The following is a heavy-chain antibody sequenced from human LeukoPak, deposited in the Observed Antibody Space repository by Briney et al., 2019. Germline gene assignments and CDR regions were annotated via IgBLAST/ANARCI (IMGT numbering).Heavy chain of an antibody. V-gene: IGHV4-34*01. D-gene: IGHD3-3*01. Sequence: SETLSLTCAVYGGSFSGYYWSWIRQPPGKGLEWIGEINHSGSTNYNPSLKSRVTISVDTSKNQFSLKLSSVTAADTAVYYCARGYYDFWRLFDYWGQGTLVTVSP. CDR1: GGSFSGYY. J-gene: IGHJ4*02. CDR3: ARGYYDFWRLFDY. CDR2: INHSGST.